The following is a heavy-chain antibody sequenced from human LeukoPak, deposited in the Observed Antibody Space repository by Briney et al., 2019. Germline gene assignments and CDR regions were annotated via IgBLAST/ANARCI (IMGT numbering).Heavy chain of an antibody. CDR2: IYYSGST. Sequence: SETLSLTCAVSGYSISSGYYWGWIRQPPGKGLEWIGSIYYSGSTYYNPSLKSRVTISVDTSKNQFSLKLSSVTAADTAVYYCARQGVVPAAIRMDYWGQGTLVTVSS. CDR3: ARQGVVPAAIRMDY. CDR1: GYSISSGYY. J-gene: IGHJ4*02. D-gene: IGHD2-2*02. V-gene: IGHV4-38-2*01.